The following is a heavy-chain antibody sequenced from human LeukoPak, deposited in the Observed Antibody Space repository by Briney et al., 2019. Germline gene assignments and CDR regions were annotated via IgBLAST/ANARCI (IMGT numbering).Heavy chain of an antibody. Sequence: GGSLRLSCATYGFTFTSYSMNWVRQAPGKGLEWASSIGPSGGSIFYADSVKGRITISRDNAQNSLHLQLSSLRADDTAVYYCARLAGSRPPWYLDLWGRGTLVTVSS. J-gene: IGHJ2*01. CDR3: ARLAGSRPPWYLDL. CDR1: GFTFTSYS. V-gene: IGHV3-21*04. D-gene: IGHD6-19*01. CDR2: IGPSGGSI.